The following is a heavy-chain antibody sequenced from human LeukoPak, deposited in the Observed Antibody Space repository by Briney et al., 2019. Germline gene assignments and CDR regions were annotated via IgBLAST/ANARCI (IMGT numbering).Heavy chain of an antibody. D-gene: IGHD6-19*01. J-gene: IGHJ5*02. Sequence: SETLSLTCTVSGGSGISGSYYWSWIRQPPGKGLEWIGYIYHSGTTKYNPSLKSRVTISIDTSKNQFSLKVRSVTAADTAVYFCARGTSLYSSDWYVNWFDPWGQGTLVTVSS. CDR2: IYHSGTT. CDR1: GGSGISGSYY. CDR3: ARGTSLYSSDWYVNWFDP. V-gene: IGHV4-61*01.